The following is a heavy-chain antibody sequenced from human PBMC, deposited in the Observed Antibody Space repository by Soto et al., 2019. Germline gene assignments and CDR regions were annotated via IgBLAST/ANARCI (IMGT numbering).Heavy chain of an antibody. D-gene: IGHD6-6*01. Sequence: QLQLQESGPGLVKPSETLSLTCTVSGGSISSSSYYWGWIRQPPGKGLEWIGSIYYSGSTYYNPSLKSRVTISVDPSKNQFSLKLSSVTAADTAVYYCARHTSIFVHFDYWGQGTLVTVSS. CDR1: GGSISSSSYY. J-gene: IGHJ4*02. CDR2: IYYSGST. CDR3: ARHTSIFVHFDY. V-gene: IGHV4-39*01.